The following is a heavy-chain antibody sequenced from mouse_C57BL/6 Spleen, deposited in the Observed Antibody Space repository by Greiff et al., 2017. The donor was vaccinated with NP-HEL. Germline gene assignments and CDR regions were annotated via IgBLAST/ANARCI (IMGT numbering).Heavy chain of an antibody. CDR1: GYTFTSYG. D-gene: IGHD1-1*01. V-gene: IGHV1-81*01. Sequence: VQLVESGAELARPGASVKLSCKASGYTFTSYGISWVKQRTGQGLEWIGEIYPRSGNTYYNEKFKGKATLTADKSSSTAYMELRSLTSEDSAVYFCTYYYGSDYAMDYWGQGTSVTVSS. J-gene: IGHJ4*01. CDR3: TYYYGSDYAMDY. CDR2: IYPRSGNT.